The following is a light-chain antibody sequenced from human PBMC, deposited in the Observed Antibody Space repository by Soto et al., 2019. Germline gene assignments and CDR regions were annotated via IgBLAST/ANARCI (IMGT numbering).Light chain of an antibody. CDR2: EVT. CDR1: SSDVGRYNY. CDR3: GSYTSTSVRI. J-gene: IGLJ1*01. Sequence: QSVLTQPASVSGSPGQSIAIACTGTSSDVGRYNYVSWYQQYPGRAPKLIIYEVTNRPSGVSDRFSGSKSGNVASLTISGLQAAEEADYYCGSYTSTSVRIFGTGTKVTVL. V-gene: IGLV2-14*01.